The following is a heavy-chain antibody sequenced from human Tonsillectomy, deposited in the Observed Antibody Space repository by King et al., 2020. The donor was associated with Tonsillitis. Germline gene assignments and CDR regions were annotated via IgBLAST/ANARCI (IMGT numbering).Heavy chain of an antibody. V-gene: IGHV3-48*04. CDR2: ISTTSSTK. J-gene: IGHJ3*02. Sequence: VQLVQSGGGLVQPGGSLRLSCAASGFTFSSHAMNWVRQAPGKGLEWVSYISTTSSTKHYADSVKGRFTISRDNAKNSLYLEMHSLRAEDTAVYYCARRAIWGQGTMVTVSS. CDR1: GFTFSSHA. CDR3: ARRAI.